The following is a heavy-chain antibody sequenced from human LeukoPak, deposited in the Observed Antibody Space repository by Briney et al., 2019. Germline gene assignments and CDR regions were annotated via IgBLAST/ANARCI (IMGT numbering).Heavy chain of an antibody. CDR2: ISHNSNYI. CDR1: GFTFNTYS. J-gene: IGHJ3*02. V-gene: IGHV3-21*04. D-gene: IGHD2-8*01. CDR3: AKVYGENAFDI. Sequence: GGSLRLSCAASGFTFNTYSLDWVRQAPGKGLEWVSSISHNSNYIYYADSVKGRFTVSRDNAKNSLFLQMNSLRAEDTAVYYCAKVYGENAFDIWGQGTMVTVSS.